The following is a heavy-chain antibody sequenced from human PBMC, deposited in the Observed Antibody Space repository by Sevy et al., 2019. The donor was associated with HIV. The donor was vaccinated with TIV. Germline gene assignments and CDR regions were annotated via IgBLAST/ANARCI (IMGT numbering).Heavy chain of an antibody. CDR2: IYYSGST. CDR3: ARRYSGYTLDAFDI. J-gene: IGHJ3*02. V-gene: IGHV4-39*01. D-gene: IGHD5-12*01. Sequence: SETLSLTCTVSGGSISSSSYYWGWIRQPPGKGLEWIGGIYYSGSTYYNPSLKSRVTISVDTSKNQFSLKLCSVTAADTAVYYCARRYSGYTLDAFDIWGQGTMVTVSS. CDR1: GGSISSSSYY.